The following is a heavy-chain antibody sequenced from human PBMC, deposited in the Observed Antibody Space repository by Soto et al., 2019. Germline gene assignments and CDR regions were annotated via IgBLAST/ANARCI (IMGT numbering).Heavy chain of an antibody. CDR3: ARGPRIAVAGRPFDY. J-gene: IGHJ4*02. V-gene: IGHV1-46*01. Sequence: GASVKVSCKASGYTFTSYYMHWVRQAPGQGLEWMGIINPSGGSTSYAQKFQGRAAMTRDTSTSTVYMELSSLRSEDTAVYYCARGPRIAVAGRPFDYWGQGTLVTVSS. D-gene: IGHD6-19*01. CDR1: GYTFTSYY. CDR2: INPSGGST.